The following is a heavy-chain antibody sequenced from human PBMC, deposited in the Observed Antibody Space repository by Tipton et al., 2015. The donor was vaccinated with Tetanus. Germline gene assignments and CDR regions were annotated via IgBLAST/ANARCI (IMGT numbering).Heavy chain of an antibody. CDR1: GSSFSSYT. CDR2: ITGSGGST. J-gene: IGHJ4*02. V-gene: IGHV3-23*01. CDR3: AKWERLVRCFDY. D-gene: IGHD1-26*01. Sequence: GSLRLSCAASGSSFSSYTMTWVRQAPGKGLEWVSAITGSGGSTSYADSVKGRFTISRDNSKNTLYLQMNSLRAEDTAVYYCAKWERLVRCFDYWGQGTLVTVSS.